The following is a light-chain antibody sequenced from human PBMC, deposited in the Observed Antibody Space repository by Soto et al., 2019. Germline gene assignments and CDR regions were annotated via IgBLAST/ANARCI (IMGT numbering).Light chain of an antibody. V-gene: IGLV4-69*01. CDR1: SGHSTYA. Sequence: QPVLTQSPSASASLGASVKLTCSLSSGHSTYAIAWHQQQPEKGPRYLMKLNSDGSHTKADGIPDRFSGSSSGAERYLTISRLQSEDEADYYCQTWGTGMVFGGGTKLTVL. CDR3: QTWGTGMV. CDR2: LNSDGSH. J-gene: IGLJ2*01.